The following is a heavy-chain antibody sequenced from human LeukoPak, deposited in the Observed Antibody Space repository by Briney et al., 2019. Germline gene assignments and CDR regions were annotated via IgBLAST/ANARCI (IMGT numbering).Heavy chain of an antibody. CDR2: INSDGSRT. V-gene: IGHV3-74*01. Sequence: GGSLRLSCAASGFTFSSYWMHWVRQAPGKGLVWVSRINSDGSRTSYADSVKGRFTISRDNAKNTLYLQMNSLRAEDTAVYYCARKGDYYGSGSYSFDYWGQGTLVTVSS. CDR1: GFTFSSYW. CDR3: ARKGDYYGSGSYSFDY. D-gene: IGHD3-10*01. J-gene: IGHJ4*02.